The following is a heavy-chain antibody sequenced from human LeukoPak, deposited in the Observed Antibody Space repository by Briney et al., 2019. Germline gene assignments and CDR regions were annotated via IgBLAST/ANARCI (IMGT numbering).Heavy chain of an antibody. Sequence: PGGSLRLSCAASGFTVSSNYMSWVRQAPGKGLEWVSVIHSDGRSYYADSVKGRFTISRDNSKNTLYLQMNSLRAEDTTLYYCARESNSGYYLSYWGQGTLVAVSS. CDR1: GFTVSSNY. CDR2: IHSDGRS. J-gene: IGHJ4*02. CDR3: ARESNSGYYLSY. D-gene: IGHD3-22*01. V-gene: IGHV3-66*01.